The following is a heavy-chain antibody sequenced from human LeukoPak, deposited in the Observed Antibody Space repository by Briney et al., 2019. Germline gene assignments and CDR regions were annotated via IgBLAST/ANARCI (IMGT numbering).Heavy chain of an antibody. D-gene: IGHD2-2*01. J-gene: IGHJ6*02. CDR3: AREGYCSSTSCGAYYYYYGMDV. CDR2: IYYSGST. V-gene: IGHV4-39*01. CDR1: GGSISSSSYY. Sequence: SETLSLTCTVSGGSISSSSYYWGWIRQPSGKGLEWIGSIYYSGSTYYNPSLKSRVTISVDTSKNQFSLKLSSVTAADTAVYYCAREGYCSSTSCGAYYYYYGMDVWGQGTTVTVSS.